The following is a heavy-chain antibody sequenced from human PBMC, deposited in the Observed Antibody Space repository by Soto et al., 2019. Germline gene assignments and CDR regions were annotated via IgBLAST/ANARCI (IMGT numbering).Heavy chain of an antibody. Sequence: QVQLVQSGAEVKKPGSSVKVSCKASGGTFSSYAISWVRQAPGQGLEWMGGIIPIFGTANYAQKFQGRVTITADKSTSTAYMELSSLRSEDTAVYYCARGPDIVVVPAAIKGVPSWFAPWGQGTLVTVSS. CDR1: GGTFSSYA. CDR3: ARGPDIVVVPAAIKGVPSWFAP. V-gene: IGHV1-69*06. CDR2: IIPIFGTA. J-gene: IGHJ5*02. D-gene: IGHD2-2*02.